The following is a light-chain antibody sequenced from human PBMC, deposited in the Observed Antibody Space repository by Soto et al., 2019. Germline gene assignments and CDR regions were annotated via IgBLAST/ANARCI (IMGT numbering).Light chain of an antibody. Sequence: EIVMTQSPATLSVSPGERVTLSCRASQSVSSDSAWYHQKPGQAPRLLIYGVSTRATGIPARFSGSGSGTEFTLTINSLQSEDFAVYYCQQHNNWPRTFGQGTKVDIK. CDR2: GVS. V-gene: IGKV3-15*01. CDR3: QQHNNWPRT. J-gene: IGKJ1*01. CDR1: QSVSSD.